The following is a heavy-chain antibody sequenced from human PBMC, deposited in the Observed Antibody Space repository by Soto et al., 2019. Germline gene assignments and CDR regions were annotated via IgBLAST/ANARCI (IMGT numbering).Heavy chain of an antibody. CDR2: IYWDDDK. Sequence: QITLKESGPTLVKPTQTLTLTCTFSGFSLSTSGVGVGWIRRPPGKALEWLAVIYWDDDKQYSPSLKTRLTITKDTSKHQVVLTMTNVDPVDTATYYCAHCPFSTTPFDYWGQGTLVTVSS. J-gene: IGHJ4*02. V-gene: IGHV2-5*02. D-gene: IGHD2-2*01. CDR1: GFSLSTSGVG. CDR3: AHCPFSTTPFDY.